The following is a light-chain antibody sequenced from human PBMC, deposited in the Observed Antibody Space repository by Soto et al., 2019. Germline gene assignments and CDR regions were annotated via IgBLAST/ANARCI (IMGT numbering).Light chain of an antibody. CDR1: QSVNSN. V-gene: IGKV3-15*01. CDR3: QQYNNWPSIT. CDR2: DTC. Sequence: EIVMTQSPATLSVSPGERATLSCRASQSVNSNLAWYQQKPGQAPRLLIYDTCTRATGIPARFSGSGSGTEFSLIISSLQSEDFAVYYCQQYNNWPSITFGQGTRLEIK. J-gene: IGKJ5*01.